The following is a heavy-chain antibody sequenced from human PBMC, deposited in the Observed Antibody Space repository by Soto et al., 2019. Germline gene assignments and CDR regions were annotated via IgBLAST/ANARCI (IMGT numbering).Heavy chain of an antibody. CDR2: IYYSGST. V-gene: IGHV4-39*01. J-gene: IGHJ6*02. CDR1: GGSISSSSYY. D-gene: IGHD2-15*01. CDR3: ARRLVAATLYYYYGMAV. Sequence: SETLSLTCTVSGGSISSSSYYWGWIRQPPGKGLEWIGSIYYSGSTYYNPSLKSRVTISVDTSKNQFSLQLSSVTAADTAVYYCARRLVAATLYYYYGMAVWGQGTTVTVSS.